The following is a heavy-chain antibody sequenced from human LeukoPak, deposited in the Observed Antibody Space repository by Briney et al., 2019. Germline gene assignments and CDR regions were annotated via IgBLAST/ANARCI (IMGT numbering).Heavy chain of an antibody. CDR2: IYHSGST. J-gene: IGHJ3*02. V-gene: IGHV4-38-2*02. CDR3: ARDMYSSGWYVADAFDI. Sequence: PSETLSLTCTVSGYSISSGYYWGWIRQPPGKGLEWIGSIYHSGSTYYNPSLKSRVTISVDTSKNQFSLKLSSVTAADTAVYYCARDMYSSGWYVADAFDIWGQGTMVTVSS. D-gene: IGHD6-19*01. CDR1: GYSISSGYY.